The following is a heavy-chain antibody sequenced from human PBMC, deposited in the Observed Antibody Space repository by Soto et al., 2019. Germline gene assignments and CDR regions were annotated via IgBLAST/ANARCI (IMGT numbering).Heavy chain of an antibody. J-gene: IGHJ3*02. CDR1: GGTFSSYA. D-gene: IGHD3-22*01. CDR2: IIPIFGTA. CDR3: ARVLKGYYDSSGYAFDI. V-gene: IGHV1-69*01. Sequence: QVQLVQSGAEVQKPGSSVKVSCKASGGTFSSYAISWVRQAPGQGLERMGGIIPIFGTANYAQKFQGRVTITADESTSTAYMELSSLRSEDTAVYYCARVLKGYYDSSGYAFDIWGQGTMVTVSS.